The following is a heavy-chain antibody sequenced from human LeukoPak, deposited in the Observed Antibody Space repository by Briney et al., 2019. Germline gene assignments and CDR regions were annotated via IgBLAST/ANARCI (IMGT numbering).Heavy chain of an antibody. V-gene: IGHV3-30*18. CDR2: ISFDESNK. CDR1: GFKFRSYG. Sequence: GGSLRLSCAASGFKFRSYGMHWVRQAPGKGLEWVALISFDESNKYYLDSVKGRFTISRDNSKNTLYLQMSSLRVDDTAIYYCAKSGASPLYHMDVWGKGATVTVSS. J-gene: IGHJ6*03. CDR3: AKSGASPLYHMDV. D-gene: IGHD1-26*01.